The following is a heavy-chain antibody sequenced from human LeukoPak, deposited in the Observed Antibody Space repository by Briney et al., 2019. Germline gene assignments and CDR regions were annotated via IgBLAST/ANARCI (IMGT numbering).Heavy chain of an antibody. V-gene: IGHV1-69*04. J-gene: IGHJ4*02. Sequence: SVKVSCKASGGTSSSYTISWVRQAPGQGLEWMGRIIPILGIANYAQKFQGRVTITADKSTSTAYMELSSLRSEDTAVYYCAGDGWGLSDGYNSDYWGQGTLVTVSS. CDR3: AGDGWGLSDGYNSDY. CDR2: IIPILGIA. CDR1: GGTSSSYT. D-gene: IGHD5-24*01.